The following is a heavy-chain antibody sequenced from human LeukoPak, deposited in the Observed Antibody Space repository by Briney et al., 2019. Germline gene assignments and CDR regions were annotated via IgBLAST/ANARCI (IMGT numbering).Heavy chain of an antibody. J-gene: IGHJ4*02. Sequence: GGSLRLSCAASGFTFSSYGMHWVRQAPGKGLEWVAVISYDGSNKYYADSVKGRFTISRDNSKNTLYLQMNSLRAEDTAVYYCARDREGCLDYWGQGTLVTVSS. V-gene: IGHV3-30*03. CDR1: GFTFSSYG. CDR3: ARDREGCLDY. D-gene: IGHD1-26*01. CDR2: ISYDGSNK.